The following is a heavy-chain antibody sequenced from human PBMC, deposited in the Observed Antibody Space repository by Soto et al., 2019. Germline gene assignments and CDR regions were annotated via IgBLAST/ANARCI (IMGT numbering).Heavy chain of an antibody. J-gene: IGHJ4*02. CDR2: IYSGGYT. Sequence: EVQLVESGGGLIQPGGSLRLSCAVSGFTVSNNYMSWVRQAPGKGLEGVSVIYSGGYTAYGDSVKGRFTISRDNSKNTLYLQTNTPGPHAPAFYYWAPRPGGGGYWGQGTLVTVSS. V-gene: IGHV3-53*01. CDR1: GFTVSNNY. D-gene: IGHD3-10*01. CDR3: APRPGGGGY.